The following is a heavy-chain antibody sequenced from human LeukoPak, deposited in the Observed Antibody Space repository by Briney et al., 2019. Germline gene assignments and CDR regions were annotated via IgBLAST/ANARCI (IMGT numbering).Heavy chain of an antibody. CDR3: AKDSPSKWLLRPLNYFDY. V-gene: IGHV3-23*01. CDR1: GFTFSSYA. D-gene: IGHD3-22*01. Sequence: GGSLRLSCAASGFTFSSYAMSWVRQAPGKGLEWASAISGSGGSTYYADSVKGRFTISRDNSKNTLYLQMNSLRAEDTAVYYCAKDSPSKWLLRPLNYFDYWGQGTLVTVSS. CDR2: ISGSGGST. J-gene: IGHJ4*02.